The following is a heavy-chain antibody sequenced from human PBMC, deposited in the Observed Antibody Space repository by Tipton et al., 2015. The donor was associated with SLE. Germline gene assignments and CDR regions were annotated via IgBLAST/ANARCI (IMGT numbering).Heavy chain of an antibody. CDR2: ISSSGSTI. J-gene: IGHJ4*02. CDR1: GFTFSDYY. CDR3: AREMGFYDSSGYGY. D-gene: IGHD3-22*01. Sequence: SLRLSCAASGFTFSDYYLSWIRQAPGKGLEWVSYISSSGSTIYYADSVKGRFTVSRDNAKNSLYLQMNSLRAEDTAVYYCAREMGFYDSSGYGYWGQGTLVTVSS. V-gene: IGHV3-11*04.